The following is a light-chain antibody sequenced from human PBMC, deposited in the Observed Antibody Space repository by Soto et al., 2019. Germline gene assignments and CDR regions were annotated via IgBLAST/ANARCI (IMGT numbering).Light chain of an antibody. J-gene: IGKJ5*01. CDR3: QHYGSSPQVT. Sequence: EIVLTQSPVTLSLSPGESATLSCRTSQTTSGKYLAWYQQRPGLAPRLLVYGASRRATGIPDRFRGSGSGTEFTLTISGLEPEDFAVYFCQHYGSSPQVTFGQGTRLEIK. CDR2: GAS. CDR1: QTTSGKY. V-gene: IGKV3-20*01.